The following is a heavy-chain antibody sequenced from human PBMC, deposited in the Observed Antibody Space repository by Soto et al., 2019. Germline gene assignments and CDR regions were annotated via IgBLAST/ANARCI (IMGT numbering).Heavy chain of an antibody. Sequence: SETLSLTCAVYGGSFSGYYWSWIRQPPGKGLEWIGEINHSGSTNYNPSLKSRVTISVDTSKNQFSLKLSSVTAADTAVYYCVRDWLLTRPNWFDPWGQGTLVTVSS. J-gene: IGHJ5*02. CDR3: VRDWLLTRPNWFDP. V-gene: IGHV4-34*01. D-gene: IGHD3-9*01. CDR1: GGSFSGYY. CDR2: INHSGST.